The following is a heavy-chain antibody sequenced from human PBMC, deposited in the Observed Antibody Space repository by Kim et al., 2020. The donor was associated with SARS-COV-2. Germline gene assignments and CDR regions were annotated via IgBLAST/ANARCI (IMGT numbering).Heavy chain of an antibody. Sequence: GGSLRLSCAASGFTFSSYAMHWVRQAPGKGLEWVAVISYDGSNKYYADSVKGRFTISRDNSKNTLYLQMNSLRAEDTAVYYCARENRGFDYWGQGTLVTVSS. D-gene: IGHD3-16*01. J-gene: IGHJ4*02. V-gene: IGHV3-30-3*01. CDR2: ISYDGSNK. CDR3: ARENRGFDY. CDR1: GFTFSSYA.